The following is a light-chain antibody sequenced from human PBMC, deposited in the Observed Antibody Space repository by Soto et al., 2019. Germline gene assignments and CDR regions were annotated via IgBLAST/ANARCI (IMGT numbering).Light chain of an antibody. CDR2: KAS. CDR1: ESIDSW. Sequence: DIQMTQSPSTLSASVGDRVTITCRARESIDSWLAWHQQKPGRAPKLLIYKASSLESGVPSRFSGGGSGTEFTLTISSLQPDDFATYYCQQSYSTPITFGQGTRLEIK. V-gene: IGKV1-5*03. J-gene: IGKJ5*01. CDR3: QQSYSTPIT.